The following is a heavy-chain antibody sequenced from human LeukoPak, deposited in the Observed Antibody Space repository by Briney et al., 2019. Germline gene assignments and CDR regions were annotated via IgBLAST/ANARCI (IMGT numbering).Heavy chain of an antibody. V-gene: IGHV1-69*05. J-gene: IGHJ4*02. CDR3: ARDGNSGRSTHNFDSSSYYYFNY. CDR1: GGTFSNYA. CDR2: IIPMFGTA. Sequence: GSSVKVSCKASGGTFSNYAVSWVRQAPGQGLEWMGGIIPMFGTADYTQRFQGRVTITTVESTSTAYMELSSLRSEDTAVYYCARDGNSGRSTHNFDSSSYYYFNYWGQGTLVTVSS. D-gene: IGHD3-22*01.